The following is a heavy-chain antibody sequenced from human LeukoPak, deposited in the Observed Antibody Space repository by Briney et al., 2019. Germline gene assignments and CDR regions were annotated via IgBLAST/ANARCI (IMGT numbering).Heavy chain of an antibody. CDR2: IYYSGST. Sequence: LRLSCAASGFTFSSYAMHWVRQAPGKGLEWIGSIYYSGSTYYNPSLKSRVTISVDKSKNQFSLKLSSVTAADTAVYYCARDLRARGIWGQGTMVTVSS. D-gene: IGHD3-10*01. V-gene: IGHV4-39*07. J-gene: IGHJ3*02. CDR1: GFTFSSYA. CDR3: ARDLRARGI.